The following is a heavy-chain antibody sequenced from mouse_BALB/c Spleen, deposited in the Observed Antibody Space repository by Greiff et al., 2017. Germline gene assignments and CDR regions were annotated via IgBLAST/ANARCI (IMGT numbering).Heavy chain of an antibody. D-gene: IGHD4-1*01. CDR1: GYAFTSYN. Sequence: VQLKQSGPELVKPGASVKVSCKASGYAFTSYNMYWVKQSHGKSLEWIGYIDPYNGGTSYNQKFKGKATLTVDKSSSTAYMHLNSLTSEDSAVYYCARWGLGGTHWYFDVWGAGTTVTVSS. V-gene: IGHV1S135*01. CDR2: IDPYNGGT. CDR3: ARWGLGGTHWYFDV. J-gene: IGHJ1*01.